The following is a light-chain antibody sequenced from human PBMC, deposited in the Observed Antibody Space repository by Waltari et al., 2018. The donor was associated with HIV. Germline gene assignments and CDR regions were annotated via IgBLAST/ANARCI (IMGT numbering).Light chain of an antibody. J-gene: IGKJ4*01. CDR3: QQSYSSPLT. Sequence: DIQMTQSPSSLSASVGDRVTITRRASQTIDTFLNWYQQTPGKAPNLLIHGASSLQGGVPSRFSGSGSGTHFTLTISNLQPEDFAVYYCQQSYSSPLTFGGGTKVEVK. CDR2: GAS. V-gene: IGKV1-39*01. CDR1: QTIDTF.